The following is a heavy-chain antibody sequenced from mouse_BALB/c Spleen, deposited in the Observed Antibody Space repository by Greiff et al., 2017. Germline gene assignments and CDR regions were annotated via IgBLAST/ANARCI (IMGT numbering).Heavy chain of an antibody. CDR1: GYTFTDYV. J-gene: IGHJ3*01. CDR2: IYPGSGST. Sequence: VQGVESGPELVKPGASVKMSCKASGYTFTDYVISWVKQRTGQGLEWIGEIYPGSGSTYYNEKFKGKATLTADKSSNTAYMQLSSLTSEDSAVYFCARRGTGTWFAYWGQGTLVTVSA. D-gene: IGHD4-1*01. V-gene: IGHV1-77*01. CDR3: ARRGTGTWFAY.